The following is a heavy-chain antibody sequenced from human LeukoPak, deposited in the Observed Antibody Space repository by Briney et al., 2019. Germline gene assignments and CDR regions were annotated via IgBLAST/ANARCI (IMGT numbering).Heavy chain of an antibody. J-gene: IGHJ4*02. V-gene: IGHV3-30*04. CDR2: ISYDGSNK. CDR3: ARVSPPTTWPIAARPFDY. Sequence: GGSLRLSCAASGFTFSSYAMHWVRQAPGKGLEWVAVISYDGSNKYYADSVKGRFTISRDNPKNTLYLQMNSLRAEDTAVYYCARVSPPTTWPIAARPFDYWGQGTLVTVSS. D-gene: IGHD6-6*01. CDR1: GFTFSSYA.